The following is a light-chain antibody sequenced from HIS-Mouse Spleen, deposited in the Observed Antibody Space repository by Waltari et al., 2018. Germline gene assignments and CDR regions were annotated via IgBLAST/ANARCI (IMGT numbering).Light chain of an antibody. CDR1: SSDVGGYNH. CDR2: EVS. J-gene: IGLJ2*01. Sequence: QSALTQPPSASGAPGQSVTISCTGTSSDVGGYNHVSWYQQHPGKAPILVVFEVSMRPSGVPDRCSGAKSGNTASLTVSGFQAEDEADYYCSSYAGSNNLGVFGGGTTLTVL. V-gene: IGLV2-8*01. CDR3: SSYAGSNNLGV.